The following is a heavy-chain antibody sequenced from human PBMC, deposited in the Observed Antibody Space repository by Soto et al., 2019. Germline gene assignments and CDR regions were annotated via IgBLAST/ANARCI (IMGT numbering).Heavy chain of an antibody. CDR3: ARGGGWELLFLNPTKEMDV. J-gene: IGHJ6*02. CDR1: GFTFSSYA. V-gene: IGHV3-30-3*01. D-gene: IGHD1-26*01. CDR2: ISYDGSNK. Sequence: QVQLVESGGGVVQPGRSLRLSCAASGFTFSSYAMHWVRRAPGKGLEWVAVISYDGSNKYYADSVKGRFTISRDNSKNTLYLQMNSLRAEDTAVYYCARGGGWELLFLNPTKEMDVWGQGTTVTVSS.